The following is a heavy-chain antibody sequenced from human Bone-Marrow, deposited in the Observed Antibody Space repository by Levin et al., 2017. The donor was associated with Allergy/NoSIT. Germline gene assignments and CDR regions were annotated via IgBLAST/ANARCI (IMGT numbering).Heavy chain of an antibody. D-gene: IGHD6-13*01. J-gene: IGHJ5*02. CDR3: ANDQGKGAASRPTS. CDR1: GFRFNDYA. Sequence: GGSLRLSCAASGFRFNDYAMSWVRQAPGKGLEWVSAISGSGGPTYYADSVKGRFTLSRDNSKNTLYLQMNSLSAEDTAVYFCANDQGKGAASRPTSWSQGTLVTVSS. V-gene: IGHV3-23*01. CDR2: ISGSGGPT.